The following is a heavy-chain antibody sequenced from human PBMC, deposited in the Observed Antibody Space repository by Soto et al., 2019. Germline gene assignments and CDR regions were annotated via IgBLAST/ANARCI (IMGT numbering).Heavy chain of an antibody. CDR1: GFTFSSYG. CDR2: IWHDGSNQ. CDR3: ARRDGYNSLPFDY. J-gene: IGHJ4*02. V-gene: IGHV3-33*01. D-gene: IGHD5-12*01. Sequence: QVQLVESGGGVVQPGRSLRLSCAASGFTFSSYGMHWVRQAPGKGLEWVAVIWHDGSNQDYADSVKGRFTISRDNSKNTLYLQMNSLRAEDTAVYYCARRDGYNSLPFDYWGQGTLVTVSS.